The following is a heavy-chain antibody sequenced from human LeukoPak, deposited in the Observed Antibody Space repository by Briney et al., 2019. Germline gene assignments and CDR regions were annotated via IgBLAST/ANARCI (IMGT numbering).Heavy chain of an antibody. D-gene: IGHD1-26*01. CDR2: FTSDGNSM. J-gene: IGHJ4*02. CDR1: GFTFSSRW. Sequence: GGSLRLSCAVSGVTSGFTFSSRWMHWVRQAPGRGLVWVARFTSDGNSMTYADFVKGRFTVSRDIAKNTLYLQMNSLRAEDTAVYYCARAQVGTPTDCWGQGTLVTVSS. CDR3: ARAQVGTPTDC. V-gene: IGHV3-74*01.